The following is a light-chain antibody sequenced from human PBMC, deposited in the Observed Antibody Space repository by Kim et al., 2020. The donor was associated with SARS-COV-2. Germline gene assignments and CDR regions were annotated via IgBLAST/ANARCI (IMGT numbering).Light chain of an antibody. CDR1: SSYIGGYNY. CDR3: SSHTSGSTRVV. CDR2: DVS. V-gene: IGLV2-14*03. J-gene: IGLJ3*02. Sequence: QWITISLTGTSSYIGGYNYVSVYQQQPGKGHKLMIYDVSNRHSGASIRFPFSKSGTTDSLTISGLQAEDEADYYCSSHTSGSTRVVFGGGTQLTVL.